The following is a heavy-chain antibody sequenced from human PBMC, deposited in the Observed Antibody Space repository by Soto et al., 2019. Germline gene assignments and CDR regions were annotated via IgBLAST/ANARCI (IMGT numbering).Heavy chain of an antibody. V-gene: IGHV3-23*01. CDR2: ISGSGGSI. CDR3: VKGYWKGDV. J-gene: IGHJ6*02. Sequence: EVQLLESGGGLVQPGGSLRLSCAASGFTCSTYAMNWVRQAPGNGLEWVSAISGSGGSIHYADSVKGRFTISRDNSKNTLYLQMNSLRDEDTAVYHCVKGYWKGDVWGPGTTVTVSS. D-gene: IGHD1-1*01. CDR1: GFTCSTYA.